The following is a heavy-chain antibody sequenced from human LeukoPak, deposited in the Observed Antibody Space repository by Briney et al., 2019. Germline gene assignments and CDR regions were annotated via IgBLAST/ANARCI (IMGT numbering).Heavy chain of an antibody. J-gene: IGHJ6*04. V-gene: IGHV4-59*01. CDR2: IYYSGST. CDR1: GGSISSYY. CDR3: ARAAAAGPHYYYGMDV. Sequence: SETLSLTCTVSGGSISSYYWSWIRQPPGKGLEWIGYIYYSGSTNYNPSLKSRVTISVDTSKNQFSLKLTSLTAADTAVYYCARAAAAGPHYYYGMDVWGKGTTVTVSS. D-gene: IGHD6-13*01.